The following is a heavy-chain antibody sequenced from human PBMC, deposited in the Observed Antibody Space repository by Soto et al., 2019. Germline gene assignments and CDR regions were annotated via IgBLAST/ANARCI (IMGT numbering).Heavy chain of an antibody. CDR3: AIEYSSSPPYYPIGY. V-gene: IGHV1-69*13. J-gene: IGHJ4*02. CDR2: IIPIFGTA. Sequence: GASVKVSCKASGGTFSSYSISWVRQAPGQGLKWMGGIIPIFGTANYAQKFQGRVTITADESTSTAYMELSSLRSEDTAVYYCAIEYSSSPPYYPIGYWGQGTLVTVSS. D-gene: IGHD6-6*01. CDR1: GGTFSSYS.